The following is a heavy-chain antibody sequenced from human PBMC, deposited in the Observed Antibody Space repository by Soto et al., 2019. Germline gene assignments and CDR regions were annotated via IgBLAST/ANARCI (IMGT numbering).Heavy chain of an antibody. CDR3: VRAGIVTTPYYFDY. CDR1: GFTFKDHY. V-gene: IGHV3-72*01. J-gene: IGHJ4*02. D-gene: IGHD5-12*01. CDR2: IRNKANSYTT. Sequence: PGGSLNLSGATPGFTFKDHYMDWVRQAPGKGLEWVGRIRNKANSYTTEYAASVKGRFTISRDDSKNSLYLQMNSLKTEDTAVYYCVRAGIVTTPYYFDYWGQGTLVTVSS.